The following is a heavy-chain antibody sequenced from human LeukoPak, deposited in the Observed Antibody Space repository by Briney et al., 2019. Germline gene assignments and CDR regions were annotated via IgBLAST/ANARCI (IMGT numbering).Heavy chain of an antibody. Sequence: SETLSLTCTVSGGSISSYYWSWIRQPAGKGLEWIGRIYTSGSTNYNPSLKSRVTMSVDTSKNQFSLKLSSVTAADTAVYYCARDGTWYSSGWPYFDYWGQGTLVTVSS. J-gene: IGHJ4*02. CDR2: IYTSGST. CDR3: ARDGTWYSSGWPYFDY. D-gene: IGHD6-19*01. V-gene: IGHV4-4*07. CDR1: GGSISSYY.